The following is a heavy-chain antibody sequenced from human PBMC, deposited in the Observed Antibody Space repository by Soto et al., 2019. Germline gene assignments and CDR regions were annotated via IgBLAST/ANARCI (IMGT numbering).Heavy chain of an antibody. CDR1: GGSVSSGSYY. CDR2: IYYSGST. J-gene: IGHJ6*02. Sequence: SETLSLTCTVSGGSVSSGSYYWSWIRQPPGKGLEWIGYIYYSGSTNYNPSLKSRVTISVDTSKNQFSLKLSSVTAADTAVYYRARGTGESYYYYGMDVWGQGTTVPVAS. CDR3: ARGTGESYYYYGMDV. V-gene: IGHV4-61*01. D-gene: IGHD7-27*01.